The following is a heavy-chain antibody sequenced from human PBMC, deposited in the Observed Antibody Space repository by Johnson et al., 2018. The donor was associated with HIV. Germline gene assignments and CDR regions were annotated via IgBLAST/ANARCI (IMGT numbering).Heavy chain of an antibody. D-gene: IGHD2-15*01. CDR3: SIAFRVGVVAATFDAFDI. CDR1: GFTFDDYG. Sequence: VQLVESGGGLFQPGGSLRLSCAASGFTFDDYGMSWVRQAPGKGLEWVSGINWNGGSTGYADSVKGRFTISRDNAKNSLYLQMNSLRAEDTALYYCSIAFRVGVVAATFDAFDIWGQGTMVTVSS. CDR2: INWNGGST. V-gene: IGHV3-20*04. J-gene: IGHJ3*02.